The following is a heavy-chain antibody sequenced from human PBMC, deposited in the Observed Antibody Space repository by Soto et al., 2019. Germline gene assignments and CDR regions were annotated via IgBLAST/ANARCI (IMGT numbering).Heavy chain of an antibody. V-gene: IGHV3-30-3*01. CDR3: AKDHPHIGGYYYDYFDY. CDR2: ISYDGSNK. J-gene: IGHJ4*02. CDR1: GFTFSSYA. Sequence: PGGSLRLSCAASGFTFSSYAMHWVRQAPGKGLEWVAVISYDGSNKYYADSVKGRFTISRDNSKNTLYLQMNSLRAEDTAVYYCAKDHPHIGGYYYDYFDYWGQGTPVTVSS. D-gene: IGHD3-22*01.